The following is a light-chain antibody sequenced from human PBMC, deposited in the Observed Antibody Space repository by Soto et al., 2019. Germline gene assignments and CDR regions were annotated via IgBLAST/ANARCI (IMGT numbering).Light chain of an antibody. CDR3: QQYDTYPLT. J-gene: IGKJ4*01. CDR2: AAS. CDR1: QSISSY. Sequence: DIQMTQSPSSLSASVGDRVTITCRASQSISSYLNWYQQKPGKARKSLIYAASNLQSGVPSRFIGSGSGTYFTLTINNVQPEDFATYYCQQYDTYPLTFGGGSKVDIK. V-gene: IGKV1-16*01.